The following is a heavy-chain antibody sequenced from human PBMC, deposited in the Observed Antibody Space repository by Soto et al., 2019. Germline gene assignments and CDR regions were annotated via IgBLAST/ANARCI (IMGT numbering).Heavy chain of an antibody. V-gene: IGHV3-23*01. CDR1: GFTFSTYS. CDR3: ATVKAQILSFGLYGGDDI. D-gene: IGHD6-19*01. J-gene: IGHJ3*02. Sequence: VQLLEAGGGFVQPGGSLRLSCAASGFTFSTYSMTWVRQAPGRGLEWVSTIRDSGHSTHYAESVRCRFAISRDNYTNTLFLQRNSLRAEDPAVYYCATVKAQILSFGLYGGDDIWGQCTMVTVSS. CDR2: IRDSGHST.